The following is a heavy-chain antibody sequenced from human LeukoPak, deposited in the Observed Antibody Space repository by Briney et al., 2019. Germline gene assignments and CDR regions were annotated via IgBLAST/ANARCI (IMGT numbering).Heavy chain of an antibody. CDR3: AKECYDRSGYCFDY. V-gene: IGHV3-23*01. D-gene: IGHD3-22*01. J-gene: IGHJ4*02. CDR1: GFTFSSHA. Sequence: GGSLRLSCAASGFTFSSHAMSWVRQAPGKGLEWVSGINSDGSSAYYADPVRGRFTIFRDNSKSDLLLQMNSLRAEDTAIYYCAKECYDRSGYCFDYWGQGALVAVSS. CDR2: INSDGSSA.